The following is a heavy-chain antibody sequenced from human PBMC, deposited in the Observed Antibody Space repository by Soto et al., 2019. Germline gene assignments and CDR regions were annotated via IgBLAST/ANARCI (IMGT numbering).Heavy chain of an antibody. CDR2: INPSGGST. V-gene: IGHV1-46*01. J-gene: IGHJ6*02. CDR1: GYTFTSYY. Sequence: GASVKVSCKASGYTFTSYYMHCVRQAPGQGLEWMGIINPSGGSTSYAQKFQGRVTMTRDTSTSTVYMELSSLRSEDTAVYYCARVRVGATGYYYGMDVWGQGTKVTVSS. D-gene: IGHD1-26*01. CDR3: ARVRVGATGYYYGMDV.